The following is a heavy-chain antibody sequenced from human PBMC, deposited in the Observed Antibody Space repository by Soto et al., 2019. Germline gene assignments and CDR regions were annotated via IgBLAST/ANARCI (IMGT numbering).Heavy chain of an antibody. D-gene: IGHD2-2*02. CDR1: GSRFSNYV. J-gene: IGHJ4*02. V-gene: IGHV1-69*06. CDR3: AREGRGKKAGYNGLVSLGY. CDR2: IIPIFNST. Sequence: QVQQVRSGAEVKTPGSSLKVSCTVSGSRFSNYVISWVRQAPGHGLEWLGRIIPIFNSTQYAQRFQGRVTITAEKSTNTASLELSSLRSDDTAVYYCAREGRGKKAGYNGLVSLGYWGQGTLFTVSS.